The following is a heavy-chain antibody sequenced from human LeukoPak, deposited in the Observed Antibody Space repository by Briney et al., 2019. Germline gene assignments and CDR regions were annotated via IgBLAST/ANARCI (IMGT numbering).Heavy chain of an antibody. CDR3: ARASLRGYCSSTSCPLDY. CDR1: GGTFSSYA. CDR2: IIPIFGTA. D-gene: IGHD2-2*01. J-gene: IGHJ4*02. V-gene: IGHV1-69*05. Sequence: SVKVSCKASGGTFSSYAISWVRQAPGQGLEWMGGIIPIFGTANYAQKFQGRVTITTDESTSTAYMELSSLRSEDTAVCYCARASLRGYCSSTSCPLDYWGQGTLVTVSS.